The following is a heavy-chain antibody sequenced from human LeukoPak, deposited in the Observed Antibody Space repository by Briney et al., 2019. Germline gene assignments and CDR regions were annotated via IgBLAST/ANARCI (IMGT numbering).Heavy chain of an antibody. D-gene: IGHD2-2*01. CDR3: ARGADAHKVAY. Sequence: SETLSLTCAVAGGSINGGGYYWNWVRQHPGKGLEWIGCIHPTGNLYYNPSLTGRSTISVDTSMSHFSLNLTSVTAADTAVYYCARGADAHKVAYWSQGTLVTVSS. J-gene: IGHJ4*02. V-gene: IGHV4-31*11. CDR1: GGSINGGGYY. CDR2: IHPTGNL.